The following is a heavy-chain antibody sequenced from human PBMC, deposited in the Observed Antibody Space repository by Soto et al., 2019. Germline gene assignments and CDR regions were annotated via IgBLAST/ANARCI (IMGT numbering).Heavy chain of an antibody. Sequence: SETLSLTCTVSGGSISSYYWSWIRQPPGKGLEWIGYIYYSGSTNYNPSLKSRVTISVDTSKNQFSLKLSSVTAADTAVYYCARDTTYCSGGSCGFLFEYWGQGTLVTVSS. V-gene: IGHV4-59*01. CDR3: ARDTTYCSGGSCGFLFEY. CDR1: GGSISSYY. CDR2: IYYSGST. J-gene: IGHJ4*02. D-gene: IGHD2-15*01.